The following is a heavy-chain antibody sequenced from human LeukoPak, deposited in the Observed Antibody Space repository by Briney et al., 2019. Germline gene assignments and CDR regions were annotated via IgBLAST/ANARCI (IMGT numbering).Heavy chain of an antibody. Sequence: SETLSLTCGVYDGSFSSYYWSWIRQPPGKGLEWIGSIYYSGSTYYNPSLKSRVTISVDTSKNQFSLKLSSVTAADTAVYYCARVRGDYGEDYYYYYMDVWGKGTTVTISS. CDR3: ARVRGDYGEDYYYYYMDV. V-gene: IGHV4-34*01. CDR1: DGSFSSYY. J-gene: IGHJ6*03. D-gene: IGHD4-17*01. CDR2: IYYSGST.